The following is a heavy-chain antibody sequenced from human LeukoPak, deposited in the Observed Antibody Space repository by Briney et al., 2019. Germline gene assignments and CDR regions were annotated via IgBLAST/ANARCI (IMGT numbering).Heavy chain of an antibody. D-gene: IGHD1-14*01. Sequence: SETLSLTCAVSGGSISSGGYSWSWLRQPPGKGLEWNGYIYHSGSTYYNPSLKSRVTISVDRSKNQFSLKLSSVTAADTAVYYCARGRGGTTFRYFDYWGQGTLVTVSS. CDR1: GGSISSGGYS. CDR3: ARGRGGTTFRYFDY. J-gene: IGHJ4*02. CDR2: IYHSGST. V-gene: IGHV4-30-2*01.